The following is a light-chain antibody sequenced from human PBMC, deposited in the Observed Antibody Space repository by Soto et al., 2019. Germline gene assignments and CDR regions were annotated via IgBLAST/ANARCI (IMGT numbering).Light chain of an antibody. CDR3: QQTSSSPWT. J-gene: IGKJ1*01. V-gene: IGKV1-39*01. CDR2: AAS. Sequence: DILMTQSPSSLSASIGDRVTISCRTSQTVSTYLNWYQHKPGRGPTLLIYAASSLQSGVPSRFSGSGSGTDFTLTIGSLQPEDFATYYCQQTSSSPWTLGQGTKVDIK. CDR1: QTVSTY.